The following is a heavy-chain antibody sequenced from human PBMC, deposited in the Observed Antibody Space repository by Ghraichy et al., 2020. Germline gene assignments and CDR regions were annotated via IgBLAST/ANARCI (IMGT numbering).Heavy chain of an antibody. CDR1: GGSISSYY. V-gene: IGHV4-59*01. J-gene: IGHJ4*02. CDR3: ARGKFIAVAGPSPFYFDY. CDR2: IYDSGST. Sequence: SETLSLTCTVSGGSISSYYWSWIRQPPGKGLEWIGYIYDSGSTKYNPSLKSRVTISVDTSKRQVSLNLSSVTAADAAVYYCARGKFIAVAGPSPFYFDYWGQGTPVSVSS. D-gene: IGHD6-19*01.